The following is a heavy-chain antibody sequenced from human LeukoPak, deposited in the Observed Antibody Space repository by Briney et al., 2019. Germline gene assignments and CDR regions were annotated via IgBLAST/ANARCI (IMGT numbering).Heavy chain of an antibody. CDR1: GYTLTELS. CDR3: ATFIIAARRRYYYGMDV. V-gene: IGHV1-24*01. Sequence: GASVKVSCKVSGYTLTELSMHWVRQAPGKGLEWMGGFDPEDGETIYAQKFQGRVTMTEDTSTDTAYMELSSLRSEDTAVYYCATFIIAARRRYYYGMDVWAKGPRSPSP. CDR2: FDPEDGET. J-gene: IGHJ6*02. D-gene: IGHD6-6*01.